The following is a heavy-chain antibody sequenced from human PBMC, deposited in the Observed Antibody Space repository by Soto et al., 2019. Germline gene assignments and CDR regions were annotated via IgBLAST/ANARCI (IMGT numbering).Heavy chain of an antibody. CDR1: GFTFSSYA. CDR2: ISGSGGST. CDR3: AKERPSGHSYGYYYYGMDV. Sequence: GGSLRLSCAASGFTFSSYAISWVRQAPGKGLEWVSAISGSGGSTYYADSVKGRFTISRDNSKNTLYLQMNSLRDEDTAVYYCAKERPSGHSYGYYYYGMDVWGQGTTVTVSS. V-gene: IGHV3-23*01. D-gene: IGHD5-18*01. J-gene: IGHJ6*02.